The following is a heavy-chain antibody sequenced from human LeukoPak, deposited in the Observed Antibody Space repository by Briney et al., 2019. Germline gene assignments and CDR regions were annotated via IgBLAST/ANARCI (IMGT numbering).Heavy chain of an antibody. CDR3: AREFHSGGYYRPPDY. D-gene: IGHD3-22*01. V-gene: IGHV4-4*07. J-gene: IGHJ4*02. Sequence: SETLSLTCTVSGGSISSYYWSWIRQPAGKGLEWIGRIYTSGSTNYNPSLKSRVTMSVDTSKNQFSLKLSSVTAADTAVYYCAREFHSGGYYRPPDYWGQGTLVTVSS. CDR2: IYTSGST. CDR1: GGSISSYY.